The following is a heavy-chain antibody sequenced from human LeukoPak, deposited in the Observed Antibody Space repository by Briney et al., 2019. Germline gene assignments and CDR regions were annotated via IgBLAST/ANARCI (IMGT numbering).Heavy chain of an antibody. Sequence: ASVKVSCKASGFTFTAYYMHWVRQAPGQGLEWLGWVNPNSGGTNYAQKFQGRVTMTRDTPITTAYMELSRLSSDDTAVYYCASSVSSRWAIIDYWGQGTLVTVSS. J-gene: IGHJ4*02. CDR3: ASSVSSRWAIIDY. CDR1: GFTFTAYY. V-gene: IGHV1-2*02. D-gene: IGHD6-13*01. CDR2: VNPNSGGT.